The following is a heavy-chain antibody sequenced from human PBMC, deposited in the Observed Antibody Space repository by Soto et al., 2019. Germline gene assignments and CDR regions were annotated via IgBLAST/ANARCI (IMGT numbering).Heavy chain of an antibody. D-gene: IGHD6-19*01. J-gene: IGHJ3*01. CDR3: ARGGTSGWLKGAYDV. CDR2: IIPMFGIP. V-gene: IGHV1-69*01. CDR1: GGTLNKHA. Sequence: QVQLVQSGAAVTQPGSSAKVSCRASGGTLNKHAITWVRRAPGQGLEWLGGIIPMFGIPNYPQKFQGRVTITADDSTNTSHMELIGLTSDDTAVYYCARGGTSGWLKGAYDVWGQGTMVTVSS.